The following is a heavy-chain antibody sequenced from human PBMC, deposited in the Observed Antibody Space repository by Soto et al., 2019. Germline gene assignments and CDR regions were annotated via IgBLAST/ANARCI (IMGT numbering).Heavy chain of an antibody. CDR3: AKDLSYGTDWPYFDR. CDR2: ISYDGKEK. V-gene: IGHV3-30*18. Sequence: QVRLVESGGGVVQPGRSLRLSCAASGFNIKSFGMHWVRQAPGKGLEWIAFISYDGKEKQYADSVKGRFTVSTDNSNTLFLQMDGLRGEDTAVHFCAKDLSYGTDWPYFDRRGQGTLVIVSS. D-gene: IGHD3-16*01. J-gene: IGHJ4*02. CDR1: GFNIKSFG.